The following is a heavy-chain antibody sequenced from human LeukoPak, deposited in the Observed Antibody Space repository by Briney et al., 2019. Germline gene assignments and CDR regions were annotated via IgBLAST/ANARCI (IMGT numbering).Heavy chain of an antibody. Sequence: ASVKVSCKASGYTFTGYYMHWVRQAPGQGLEWMGWINPNSGGTNYAQKFQGRVTMTRDTSISTAYMELSRLRSDDTAVYYCARAMKKVYDFWSGYQYYFDYWGQGTLVTVSS. CDR1: GYTFTGYY. J-gene: IGHJ4*02. CDR2: INPNSGGT. D-gene: IGHD3-3*01. V-gene: IGHV1-2*02. CDR3: ARAMKKVYDFWSGYQYYFDY.